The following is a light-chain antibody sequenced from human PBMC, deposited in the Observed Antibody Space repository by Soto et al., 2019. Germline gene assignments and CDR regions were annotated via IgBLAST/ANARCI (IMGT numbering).Light chain of an antibody. CDR2: GAT. CDR1: QSVSSNL. V-gene: IGKV3-20*01. J-gene: IGKJ4*01. Sequence: EIVLTQSPGTLSLSPGERATLSCRASQSVSSNLLAWYQQKPGQAPRLLIYGATNRATGIPDRFSGSGSGTDFTLTISRLDPEDFAVYYCRQYGRSLEFAVGGGTKVDIK. CDR3: RQYGRSLEFA.